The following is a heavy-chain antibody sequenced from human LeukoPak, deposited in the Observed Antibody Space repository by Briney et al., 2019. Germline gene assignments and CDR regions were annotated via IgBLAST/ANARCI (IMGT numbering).Heavy chain of an antibody. J-gene: IGHJ3*02. CDR2: IIPILGIA. D-gene: IGHD5-18*01. V-gene: IGHV1-69*04. CDR3: ARDGSDTAMGDAFDI. CDR1: GGTFSSYT. Sequence: SVKVSCKASGGTFSSYTISWVRQAPGQGLEWMGRIIPILGIANYAQKFQGRATITADKSTSTAYMELSSLRSEDTAVYYCARDGSDTAMGDAFDIWGQGTMVTVSS.